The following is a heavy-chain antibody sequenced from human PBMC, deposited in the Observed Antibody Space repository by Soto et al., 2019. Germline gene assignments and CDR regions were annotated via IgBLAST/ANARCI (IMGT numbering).Heavy chain of an antibody. J-gene: IGHJ4*02. CDR2: SRNKANSYTT. Sequence: EVQLVESGGGLVQPGGSLRLSCAASGFTFSDHYMDWVRQAPGKGLEWVGRSRNKANSYTTEYAASVKGRFTISRDDSKNSLYLQMNSLKTEDTVVYYCTRCGNYSPDYWGQGTLVTVSS. D-gene: IGHD2-15*01. CDR3: TRCGNYSPDY. V-gene: IGHV3-72*01. CDR1: GFTFSDHY.